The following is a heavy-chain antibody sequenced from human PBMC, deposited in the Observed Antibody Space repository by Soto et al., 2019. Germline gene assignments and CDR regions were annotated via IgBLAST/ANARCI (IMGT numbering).Heavy chain of an antibody. V-gene: IGHV4-31*03. J-gene: IGHJ4*02. CDR3: ARGEGYSLHDY. D-gene: IGHD5-18*01. CDR1: GGSISSGGYY. Sequence: SETLSLTCTVSGGSISSGGYYWSWLRQHPGKGLEWIGYIYYSGSTYYNPSLKSRVTISVDTSKNQFSLKLSSVTAADTAVYYCARGEGYSLHDYWGQGTLVTVSS. CDR2: IYYSGST.